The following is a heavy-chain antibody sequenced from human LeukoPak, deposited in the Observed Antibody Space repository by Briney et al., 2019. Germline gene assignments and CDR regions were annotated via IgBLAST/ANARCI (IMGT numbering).Heavy chain of an antibody. CDR2: ISGSGGST. J-gene: IGHJ4*02. D-gene: IGHD3-3*01. CDR1: GFTFDDFS. CDR3: AKPLTIFGVVTPD. V-gene: IGHV3-23*01. Sequence: PGGSLRLSCAASGFTFDDFSIHWVRQAPGKGLEWVSAISGSGGSTYYADSVKGRFTISRDNSKNTLYLQMNSLRAEDTAVYYCAKPLTIFGVVTPDWGQGTLVTVSS.